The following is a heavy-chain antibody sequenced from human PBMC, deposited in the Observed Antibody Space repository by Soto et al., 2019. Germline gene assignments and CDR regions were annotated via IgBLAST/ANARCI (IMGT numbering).Heavy chain of an antibody. CDR2: INPSGGST. D-gene: IGHD6-13*01. V-gene: IGHV1-46*03. J-gene: IGHJ4*02. Sequence: ASVKVSCKTSGGTFSTYAIYWVRQAPGQGLEWMGIINPSGGSTSYAQKFQGRVTMTRDTSTSTVYMELSSLRSEDTAVYYCARVWGTAAGSPFDYWGQGTLVTVSS. CDR3: ARVWGTAAGSPFDY. CDR1: GGTFSTYA.